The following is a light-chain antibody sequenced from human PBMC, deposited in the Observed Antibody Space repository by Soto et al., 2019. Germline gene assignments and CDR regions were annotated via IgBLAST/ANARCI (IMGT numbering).Light chain of an antibody. Sequence: EIVLTQSPATLSLSPGERVTLSCRASQTVTTNLVWYHQKPGQSPRLLIHGASNRATGIPARFSGSGSGTDFTLTISNLEPEDFAVYYCQQHSHWPPWTFGQGTKVDIK. CDR3: QQHSHWPPWT. V-gene: IGKV3-11*01. CDR1: QTVTTN. CDR2: GAS. J-gene: IGKJ1*01.